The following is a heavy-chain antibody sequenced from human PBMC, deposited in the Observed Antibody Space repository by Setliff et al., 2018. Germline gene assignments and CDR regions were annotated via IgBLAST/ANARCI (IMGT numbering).Heavy chain of an antibody. D-gene: IGHD2-15*01. CDR1: GFTFSSYG. V-gene: IGHV3-33*01. CDR3: ARGGNLIYYFDY. CDR2: IWYDGSNK. J-gene: IGHJ4*02. Sequence: PGESLKISCAASGFTFSSYGMHWVRQAPGKGLEWVAVIWYDGSNKYYADSVKGRFTISRDNSKNTLYLQLNSLRAEDTAVYYCARGGNLIYYFDYWGQGTLVTVSS.